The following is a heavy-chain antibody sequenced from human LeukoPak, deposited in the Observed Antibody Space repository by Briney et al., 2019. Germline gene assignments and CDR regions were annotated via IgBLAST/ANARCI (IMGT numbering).Heavy chain of an antibody. D-gene: IGHD3-10*01. Sequence: TVSSXYMSWVRQAPXKGLEWVSVIYSGGSTYYADSVKGRFTISRDNSKNTLYLQMNSLRAEDAAVYYCARDLLGLWFGESWGQGTLVTVSS. V-gene: IGHV3-53*05. J-gene: IGHJ5*02. CDR3: ARDLLGLWFGES. CDR1: TVSSXY. CDR2: IYSGGST.